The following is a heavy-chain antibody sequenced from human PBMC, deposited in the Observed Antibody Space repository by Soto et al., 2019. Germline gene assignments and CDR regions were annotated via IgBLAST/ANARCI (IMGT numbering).Heavy chain of an antibody. CDR2: ISHDGSTI. CDR1: GIIFHTYG. J-gene: IGHJ2*01. V-gene: IGHV3-30*18. CDR3: SKPVQYSGNHYDIRSFDL. Sequence: QVQLVESGGGVVQPGRSLRLSCAASGIIFHTYGMHWVRQAPGKGLEWVAVISHDGSTIYYADSVKGRFTISRDNSKNTLYLLMSSLRAADTAIYYCSKPVQYSGNHYDIRSFDLLRRSTRVTVYS. D-gene: IGHD3-22*01.